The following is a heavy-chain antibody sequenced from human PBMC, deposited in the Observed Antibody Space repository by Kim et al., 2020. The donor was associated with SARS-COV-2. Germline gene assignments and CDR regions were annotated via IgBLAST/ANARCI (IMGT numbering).Heavy chain of an antibody. CDR2: IYYSGST. CDR3: GRHKGLNYSYIDV. V-gene: IGHV4-39*01. Sequence: SETLSLTCTVSGGSIRSANFYWGWIRQPPGKGLEWIGSIYYSGSTYYNPSLKSRVAISADASQNHFSLKPSSVTAAATAVYYCGRHKGLNYSYIDVWGKG. J-gene: IGHJ6*03. CDR1: GGSIRSANFY.